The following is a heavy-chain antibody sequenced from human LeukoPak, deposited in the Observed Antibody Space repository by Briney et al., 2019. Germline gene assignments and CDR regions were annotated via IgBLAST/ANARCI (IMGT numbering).Heavy chain of an antibody. Sequence: GGSLRLSCAASGFILSSYGMHWVRQAPGKGLECVAFIRNDGSNKYYADSVKGRFTISRDNSKNTLYLQMNSLRAEDTAVYYCAELLSNSGRFLYWGQGTLVTVSS. CDR3: AELLSNSGRFLY. V-gene: IGHV3-30*02. CDR2: IRNDGSNK. D-gene: IGHD4-23*01. J-gene: IGHJ4*02. CDR1: GFILSSYG.